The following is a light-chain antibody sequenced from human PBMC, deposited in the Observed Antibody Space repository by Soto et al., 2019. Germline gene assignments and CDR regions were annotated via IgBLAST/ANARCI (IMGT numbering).Light chain of an antibody. J-gene: IGKJ1*01. CDR2: AAS. CDR1: QSVGTW. V-gene: IGKV1-39*01. CDR3: QQSYSTTWT. Sequence: MAQTPSKRSASGEGVVPGTCRASQSVGTWVAWYQQKPGKAPKLLIYAASSLQSGVPSRFSGSGSETDFTLTISSLQPEHFATYSCQQSYSTTWTFGQGTKVE.